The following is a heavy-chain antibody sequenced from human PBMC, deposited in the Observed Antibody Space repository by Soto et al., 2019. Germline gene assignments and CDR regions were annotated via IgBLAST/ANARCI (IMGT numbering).Heavy chain of an antibody. D-gene: IGHD2-2*01. CDR2: ILPIIDIP. CDR3: ARGPLVVLNYFDS. J-gene: IGHJ4*02. Sequence: QVQLVQSGAEVKKPGSSVKVSCKASGGTFRNYPINWVRQAPGQGLEWMGSILPIIDIPHYAQNFQARLTITADKSTSTAYMELSSLRSEDTAMYFCARGPLVVLNYFDSWGQGTLVTVSS. CDR1: GGTFRNYP. V-gene: IGHV1-69*02.